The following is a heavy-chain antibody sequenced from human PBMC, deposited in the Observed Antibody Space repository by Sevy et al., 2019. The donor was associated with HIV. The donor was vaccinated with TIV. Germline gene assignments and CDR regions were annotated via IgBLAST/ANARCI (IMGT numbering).Heavy chain of an antibody. J-gene: IGHJ4*02. D-gene: IGHD3-22*01. CDR3: ATSSGYYLGYFDY. Sequence: GWSLRLSCAASGFTFSSYGMHWVRQAPGKGLEWVAVIWYDGSNKYYADSVKGRFTISRDNSKNTLYLQMNSLRAEDTAVYYCATSSGYYLGYFDYWGQGTLVTVSS. CDR1: GFTFSSYG. CDR2: IWYDGSNK. V-gene: IGHV3-33*01.